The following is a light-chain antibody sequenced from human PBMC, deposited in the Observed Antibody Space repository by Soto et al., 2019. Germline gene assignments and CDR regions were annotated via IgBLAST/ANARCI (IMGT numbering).Light chain of an antibody. CDR1: ESVSSHY. CDR3: QQYGSSPPEFT. CDR2: GAS. Sequence: EIVLTQSPGTLSLSPGERATLSCRANESVSSHYLAWYRQKPGQAPRLLIYGASSRATGIPDRFSGSGSGTDFTLTISRLEPEDFAVYYCQQYGSSPPEFTFGQGTRWISN. J-gene: IGKJ2*01. V-gene: IGKV3-20*01.